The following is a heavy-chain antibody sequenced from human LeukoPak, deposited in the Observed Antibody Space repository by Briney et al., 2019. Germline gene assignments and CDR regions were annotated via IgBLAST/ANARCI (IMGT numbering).Heavy chain of an antibody. CDR3: ARDLTVTDYYYYGMDV. J-gene: IGHJ6*02. CDR2: ISYDGSNK. D-gene: IGHD4-11*01. CDR1: GFTFSSYA. Sequence: GRSLRLSRAASGFTFSSYAMHWVRQAPGKGLEWVAVISYDGSNKYYADAVKGRFTISRDNSKNTLYLQMNSLRAEDTAVYYCARDLTVTDYYYYGMDVWGQGTTVTVSS. V-gene: IGHV3-30-3*01.